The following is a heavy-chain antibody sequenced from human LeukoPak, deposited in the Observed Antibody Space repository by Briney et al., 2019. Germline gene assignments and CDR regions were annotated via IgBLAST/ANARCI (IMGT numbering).Heavy chain of an antibody. D-gene: IGHD3-10*02. CDR3: AELGITMIGGV. Sequence: GGSLRLSCAASGFTFSNYAMSWVRQAPGKGLEWVSVISGSGDRTYYADSVKGRFTISRDNSKNSLYLQMNSLRAEDTAVYYCAELGITMIGGVWGKGTTVTISS. CDR2: ISGSGDRT. J-gene: IGHJ6*04. CDR1: GFTFSNYA. V-gene: IGHV3-23*01.